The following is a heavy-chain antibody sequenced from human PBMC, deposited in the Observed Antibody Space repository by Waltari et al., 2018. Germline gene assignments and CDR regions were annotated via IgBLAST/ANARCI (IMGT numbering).Heavy chain of an antibody. V-gene: IGHV1-8*01. CDR2: MNPNSGNT. Sequence: QVQLVQSGAEVKKPGASVKVSCKASGYTFTSYDINWVRQATGHGLEWMGGMNPNSGNTGYAQKFQGRVTMTRNTSISTAYMGLSSLRSEDTAVDYCARGWGRPYQLLVYYYGMDVWGQGTTVTVSS. J-gene: IGHJ6*02. CDR1: GYTFTSYD. D-gene: IGHD2-2*01. CDR3: ARGWGRPYQLLVYYYGMDV.